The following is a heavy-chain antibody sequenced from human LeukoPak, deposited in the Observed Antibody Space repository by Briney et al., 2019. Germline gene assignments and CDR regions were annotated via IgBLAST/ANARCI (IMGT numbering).Heavy chain of an antibody. D-gene: IGHD1-26*01. J-gene: IGHJ3*02. CDR2: MYYSGST. V-gene: IGHV4-39*07. Sequence: SETLSLTCTVSGGSISSSGYYWGWIRQPPGKGLEWIGSMYYSGSTYYNPSLKGRVTISVDTPKNQFSLKLSSVTAADTAVYYCARQYSGSYYSHGAFDIWGQGTMVTVSS. CDR3: ARQYSGSYYSHGAFDI. CDR1: GGSISSSGYY.